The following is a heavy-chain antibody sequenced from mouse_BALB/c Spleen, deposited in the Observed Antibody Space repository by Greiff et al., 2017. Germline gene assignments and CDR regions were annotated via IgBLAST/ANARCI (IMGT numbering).Heavy chain of an antibody. CDR2: IYPGNGDT. CDR1: GYTFTSYN. Sequence: LQQPGAELVKPGASVKMSCKASGYTFTSYNMHWVKQTPGQGLEWIGAIYPGNGDTSYNQKFKGKATLTADKSSSTAYMQLSSLTSEDSAVYYCARGATATWDYFDYWGQGTTLTVSS. V-gene: IGHV1-12*01. D-gene: IGHD1-2*01. J-gene: IGHJ2*01. CDR3: ARGATATWDYFDY.